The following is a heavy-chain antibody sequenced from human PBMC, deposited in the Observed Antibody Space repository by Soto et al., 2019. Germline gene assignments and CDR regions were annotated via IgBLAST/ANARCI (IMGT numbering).Heavy chain of an antibody. D-gene: IGHD2-8*02. J-gene: IGHJ4*02. V-gene: IGHV3-74*01. CDR1: GFNFNTYW. Sequence: GGSLRLSCAASGFNFNTYWMHWVRRAPGKELVWVSRIKSDGSSTDYADSVKGRFTISRDNTKNTLFLQLSSLRAEDTAVYYCARCCTGGRCSHGFDYWGQGTLVTVSS. CDR2: IKSDGSST. CDR3: ARCCTGGRCSHGFDY.